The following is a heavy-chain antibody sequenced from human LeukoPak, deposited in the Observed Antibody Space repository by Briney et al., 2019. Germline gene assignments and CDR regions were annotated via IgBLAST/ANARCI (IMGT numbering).Heavy chain of an antibody. CDR1: GFTFSSYW. CDR3: ARQYCGGDCEGAFDI. CDR2: IKQDGSEK. Sequence: SGGSLRLSCAASGFTFSSYWMSWVRQAPGKGLEWVVNIKQDGSEKYYVDSVKGRFTISRDNAKNSLYLQMNSLRAEDTAVYYCARQYCGGDCEGAFDIWGQGTMVTVSS. D-gene: IGHD2-21*01. V-gene: IGHV3-7*01. J-gene: IGHJ3*02.